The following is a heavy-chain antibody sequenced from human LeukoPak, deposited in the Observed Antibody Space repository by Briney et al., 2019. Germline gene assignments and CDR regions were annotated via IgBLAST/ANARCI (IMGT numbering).Heavy chain of an antibody. CDR2: VKEDGSEE. V-gene: IGHV3-7*01. CDR3: ARLLHYERSVYRPVDC. CDR1: GFTFSSHS. J-gene: IGHJ4*02. D-gene: IGHD5/OR15-5a*01. Sequence: PGGSLRLSCAASGFTFSSHSMSWVRQAPGKGLERVANVKEDGSEENYVDSVKGRFSISRDNAVKSLYLQMNGLRAEDTAVYFCARLLHYERSVYRPVDCWGQGTLVAVSS.